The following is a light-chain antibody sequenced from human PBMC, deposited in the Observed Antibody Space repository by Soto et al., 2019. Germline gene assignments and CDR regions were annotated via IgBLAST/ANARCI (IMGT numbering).Light chain of an antibody. Sequence: QSALTQPASVSGCPGQSITISCTGTSSDVGGYNYVSWYQQHPGKAPKLMIYEVSNRPSGVSNRFSGSKSGNTASLTISGLQAEDEADYYCSSYTSSSTPYVFGTGTK. J-gene: IGLJ1*01. CDR1: SSDVGGYNY. CDR2: EVS. CDR3: SSYTSSSTPYV. V-gene: IGLV2-14*01.